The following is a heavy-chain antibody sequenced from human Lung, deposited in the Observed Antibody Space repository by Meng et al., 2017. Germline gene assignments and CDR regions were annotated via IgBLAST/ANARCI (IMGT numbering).Heavy chain of an antibody. CDR2: INHGGST. CDR1: GGSISGSY. D-gene: IGHD3-10*01. CDR3: ARERHSTIIRGVIDF. Sequence: QVHLQQWVAGLSRPSENLSLTCAVDGGSISGSYWSWIRQSPAKGLEWIGKINHGGSTNYNPSLESRVTISVDTPKNQFSLRLTSMTVADTAVYYCARERHSTIIRGVIDFWGQGALVTVSS. J-gene: IGHJ4*02. V-gene: IGHV4-34*01.